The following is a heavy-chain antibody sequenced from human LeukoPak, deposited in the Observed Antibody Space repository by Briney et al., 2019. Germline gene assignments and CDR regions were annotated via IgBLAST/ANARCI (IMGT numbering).Heavy chain of an antibody. J-gene: IGHJ4*02. CDR3: TRVECSDGSCYTFDY. Sequence: SETLSLTCSVSGGSITSRTYYWGWIRQPPGKGLEWIGSIHYSGSTYYSPSLKSRVTISVDTSKNQFSLKLRSVTAADTAVYYCTRVECSDGSCYTFDYWGQETLVIVSS. CDR2: IHYSGST. V-gene: IGHV4-39*07. CDR1: GGSITSRTYY. D-gene: IGHD2-15*01.